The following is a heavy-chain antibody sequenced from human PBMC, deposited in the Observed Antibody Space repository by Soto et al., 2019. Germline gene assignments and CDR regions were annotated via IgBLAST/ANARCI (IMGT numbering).Heavy chain of an antibody. CDR3: AKGLVRGVIIPYYYMDV. Sequence: GGSLRLSCAASGFTFSNYGMSWVRQAPGKGLEWVSAISGSGGNTYYADSVKGRFTISRDNSKNTLYLQMNSLRAEGTAVYYCAKGLVRGVIIPYYYMDVWGKGTTVTVSS. CDR2: ISGSGGNT. J-gene: IGHJ6*03. V-gene: IGHV3-23*01. CDR1: GFTFSNYG. D-gene: IGHD3-10*01.